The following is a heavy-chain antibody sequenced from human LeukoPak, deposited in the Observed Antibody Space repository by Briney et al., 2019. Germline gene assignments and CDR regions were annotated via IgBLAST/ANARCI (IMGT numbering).Heavy chain of an antibody. CDR3: AREVMEWELLGAFDI. D-gene: IGHD1-26*01. CDR1: GFTFSSYS. J-gene: IGHJ3*02. CDR2: ISSSSSTI. V-gene: IGHV3-48*04. Sequence: PGGSLRLSCAASGFTFSSYSMNWVRQAPGKGLEWVSYISSSSSTIYYADSVKGRFTISRDNAKNTLYLQMSSLRAEDTAVYYCAREVMEWELLGAFDIWGQGTMVTVSS.